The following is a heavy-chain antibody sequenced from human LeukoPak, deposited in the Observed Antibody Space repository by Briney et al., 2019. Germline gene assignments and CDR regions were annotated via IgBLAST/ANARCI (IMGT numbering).Heavy chain of an antibody. CDR3: ARLYGSIGFYFDY. Sequence: SETLSLTCTVSGGSISISTYYWAWIRQPPGTGLEWIGSIYYGGNTYYNPSLKSRVTISVDASKNQFSLKVSSVTAADTAVYYCARLYGSIGFYFDYWGQGTLVTVSS. D-gene: IGHD6-13*01. V-gene: IGHV4-39*01. CDR2: IYYGGNT. CDR1: GGSISISTYY. J-gene: IGHJ4*02.